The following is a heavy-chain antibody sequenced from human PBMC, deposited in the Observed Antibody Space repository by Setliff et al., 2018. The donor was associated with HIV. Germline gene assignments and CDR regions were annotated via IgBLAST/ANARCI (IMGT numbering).Heavy chain of an antibody. CDR2: FYFGGRT. V-gene: IGHV4-39*02. Sequence: PSETLSLTCTVSGASISSSNFYWSWIRRSPGKGLEWIGSFYFGGRTHYNPSLKSRVTISVDTLRNQFSLDLSSVTAADTAVYYCARAVGASYATPYLDYWGRGTLVTVSS. CDR1: GASISSSNFY. CDR3: ARAVGASYATPYLDY. J-gene: IGHJ4*02. D-gene: IGHD1-26*01.